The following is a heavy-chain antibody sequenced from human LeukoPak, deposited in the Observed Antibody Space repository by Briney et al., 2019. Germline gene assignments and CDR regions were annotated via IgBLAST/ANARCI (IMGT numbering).Heavy chain of an antibody. J-gene: IGHJ6*02. Sequence: SETLSLTCTVSGGSISSGDYYWSWIRQPPGKGLEWIGYIYYSGSTNYNPSLKSRVTISVDTSKNQFSLKLSSVTAADTAVYYCARLKGPATYYYYYGMDVWGQGTTVTVSS. CDR2: IYYSGST. CDR3: ARLKGPATYYYYYGMDV. V-gene: IGHV4-61*08. D-gene: IGHD2-2*01. CDR1: GGSISSGDYY.